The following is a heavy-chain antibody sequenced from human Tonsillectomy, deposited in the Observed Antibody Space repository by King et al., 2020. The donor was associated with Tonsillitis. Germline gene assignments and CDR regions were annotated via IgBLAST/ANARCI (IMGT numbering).Heavy chain of an antibody. CDR2: INQDGGEK. CDR1: GFIFNTYW. Sequence: VQLVESGGGLVQPGGSLRLSCTASGFIFNTYWMSWVRQAPGKGLEWVANINQDGGEKYYVDSVKGRFTISRDNAKNSLYLQMNNLRAEDTAVYYCTRGSGTFYFWGQGTLVTVSS. V-gene: IGHV3-7*01. J-gene: IGHJ4*02. CDR3: TRGSGTFYF. D-gene: IGHD1-26*01.